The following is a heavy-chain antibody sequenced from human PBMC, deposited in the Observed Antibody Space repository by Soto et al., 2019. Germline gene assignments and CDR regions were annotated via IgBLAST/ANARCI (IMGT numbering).Heavy chain of an antibody. J-gene: IGHJ4*02. CDR3: AREYDNGGYYYGIDF. D-gene: IGHD3-22*01. Sequence: EWVSVIYSGGSTYYADSVKGRFTISRDNAKNSLNLQMNSLRAEDTAVYYCAREYDNGGYYYGIDFWGQGNLVTVYS. V-gene: IGHV3-53*01. CDR2: IYSGGST.